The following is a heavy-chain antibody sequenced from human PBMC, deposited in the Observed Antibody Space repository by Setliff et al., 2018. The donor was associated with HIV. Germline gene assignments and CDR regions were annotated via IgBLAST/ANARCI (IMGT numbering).Heavy chain of an antibody. J-gene: IGHJ6*03. Sequence: SVKVSCKVSGDTFRNYALNWVRQAPGQGLEWMGGIIPPVGAAVYAQNFQGRVTITADESTSTAYMELRTLRSEDTAIYYCARRGHEVYGYYRYYYYMDVWGKGTTVTVSS. CDR2: IIPPVGAA. CDR3: ARRGHEVYGYYRYYYYMDV. V-gene: IGHV1-69*13. D-gene: IGHD5-18*01. CDR1: GDTFRNYA.